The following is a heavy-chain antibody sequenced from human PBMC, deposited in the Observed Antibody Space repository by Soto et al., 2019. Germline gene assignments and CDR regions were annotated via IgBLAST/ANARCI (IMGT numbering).Heavy chain of an antibody. J-gene: IGHJ6*02. CDR1: GGTFKTYA. CDR3: ARETGTLYFYYYGMDV. V-gene: IGHV1-69*12. D-gene: IGHD1-1*01. CDR2: IIPLFGSA. Sequence: QVQLVQSGAEVKRPGSSVGVSCKASGGTFKTYAITWVRQAPGRGLEWMGGIIPLFGSANYSQNFQGRVTITADESTNTAYMELTSLRSEDTAVYYCARETGTLYFYYYGMDVWGQGTTVTVSS.